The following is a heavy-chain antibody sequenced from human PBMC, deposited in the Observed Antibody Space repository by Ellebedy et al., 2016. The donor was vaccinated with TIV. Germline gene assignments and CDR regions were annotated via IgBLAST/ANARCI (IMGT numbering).Heavy chain of an antibody. V-gene: IGHV4-59*08. D-gene: IGHD6-25*01. CDR1: GGSISSYY. Sequence: SETLSLTCTVSGGSISSYYWSWIRQPPGKGLEWIGYIYYSGTTTYNPSLNSRVTMSVDTSKNQFSLKLRSVTAADTAVYYCARYVGAAAQFDYWGQGTLVTVSS. CDR2: IYYSGTT. J-gene: IGHJ4*02. CDR3: ARYVGAAAQFDY.